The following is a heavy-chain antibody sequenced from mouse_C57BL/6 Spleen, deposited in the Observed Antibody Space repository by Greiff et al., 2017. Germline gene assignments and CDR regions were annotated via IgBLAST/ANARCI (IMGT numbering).Heavy chain of an antibody. CDR2: ISSGSSTI. J-gene: IGHJ2*01. CDR3: ARGGYYFDY. Sequence: DVHLVESGGGLVKPGGSLKLSCAASGFTFSDYGMHWVRQAPEKGLEWVAYISSGSSTIYYADTVKGRFTISRDNAKNTLFMQMTSLGSEDRAMYYCARGGYYFDYWGQGTTLTVSS. V-gene: IGHV5-17*01. CDR1: GFTFSDYG.